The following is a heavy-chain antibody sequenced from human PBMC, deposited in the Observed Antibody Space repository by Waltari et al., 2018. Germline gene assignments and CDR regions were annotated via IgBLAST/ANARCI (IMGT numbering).Heavy chain of an antibody. J-gene: IGHJ6*03. CDR1: GGSFSGYY. CDR3: ARANTIFGVVRTWYYMDV. CDR2: INQSGRT. V-gene: IGHV4-34*01. Sequence: QVQLQQWGAGLLKPSETLSLTCVVYGGSFSGYYWSGIRQPPGKGLGGMGEINQSGRTNHNPSLKSRVTISIDTSKNQISLKLRSVTAADTAVYYCARANTIFGVVRTWYYMDVWGKGTTVTVSS. D-gene: IGHD3-3*01.